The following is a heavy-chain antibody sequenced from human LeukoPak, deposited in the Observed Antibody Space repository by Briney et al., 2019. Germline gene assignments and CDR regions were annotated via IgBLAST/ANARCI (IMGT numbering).Heavy chain of an antibody. CDR3: ARRVRGVNDAFDI. CDR1: GFSISGGYY. V-gene: IGHV3-7*01. CDR2: IKQDGSEK. J-gene: IGHJ3*02. Sequence: PSETLSLTCSVSGFSISGGYYWGWIRQPPGKGLEWVANIKQDGSEKYYVDSVKGRFTISRDNAKNSLYLQMNSLRAEDTAVYYCARRVRGVNDAFDIWGQGTIVAVSS. D-gene: IGHD3-10*01.